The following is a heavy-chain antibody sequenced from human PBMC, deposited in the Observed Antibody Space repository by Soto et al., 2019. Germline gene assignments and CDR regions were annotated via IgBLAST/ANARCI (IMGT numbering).Heavy chain of an antibody. V-gene: IGHV3-30*04. CDR2: ISYDGRNE. Sequence: LXLSCEASRFSFSSYSMHWVRQAPGKGLEWLSFISYDGRNEYYADSVKGRFTVSRDSSENTLYLQINTLKPEDTAVYYCARDGCPNGVCFNDYWGQGTLVTVSS. J-gene: IGHJ4*02. D-gene: IGHD2-8*01. CDR1: RFSFSSYS. CDR3: ARDGCPNGVCFNDY.